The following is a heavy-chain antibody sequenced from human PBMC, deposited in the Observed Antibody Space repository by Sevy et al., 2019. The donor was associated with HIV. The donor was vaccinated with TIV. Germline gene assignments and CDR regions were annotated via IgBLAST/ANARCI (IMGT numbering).Heavy chain of an antibody. V-gene: IGHV3-23*01. CDR1: GFTFSSYA. Sequence: GGSLRLSCAASGFTFSSYAMSWVRQAPGKGLEWVSAIGGSGGSTYYADSVKGRFTISRDNSKNTLYLQMNSLRAEDTAVYYCAKVPIFITAYYFDYWGQGTLVTVSS. J-gene: IGHJ4*02. CDR3: AKVPIFITAYYFDY. D-gene: IGHD3-9*01. CDR2: IGGSGGST.